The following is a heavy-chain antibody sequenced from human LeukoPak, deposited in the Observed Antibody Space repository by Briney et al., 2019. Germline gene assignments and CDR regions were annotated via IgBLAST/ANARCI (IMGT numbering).Heavy chain of an antibody. Sequence: GASVKVSCKASGGTFSSYAISWVRQAPGQGLEWMGWISAYNGNTNYAQKLQGRVTMTTDTSTSTAYMELRSLRSDDTAVYYCARMVKGAVAGTIWFDPWGQGTLVTVSS. CDR3: ARMVKGAVAGTIWFDP. CDR1: GGTFSSYA. V-gene: IGHV1-18*01. J-gene: IGHJ5*02. D-gene: IGHD6-19*01. CDR2: ISAYNGNT.